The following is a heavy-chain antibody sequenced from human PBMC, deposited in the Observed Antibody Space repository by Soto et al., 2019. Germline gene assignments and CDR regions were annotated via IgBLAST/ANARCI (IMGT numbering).Heavy chain of an antibody. J-gene: IGHJ3*02. CDR2: VSHSGGT. CDR1: GGFVSSGSYY. D-gene: IGHD1-1*01. Sequence: QVQLQQWGAGLLKPSETLSLTCAAYGGFVSSGSYYWSWIRQPPGKGLEWIGEVSHSGGTHFNPSLKSRVTISVDTSKNQFSLNIYSVTAADTALYYCARVERGTVTTVVDAFDIWGPGTMVTVSS. V-gene: IGHV4-34*01. CDR3: ARVERGTVTTVVDAFDI.